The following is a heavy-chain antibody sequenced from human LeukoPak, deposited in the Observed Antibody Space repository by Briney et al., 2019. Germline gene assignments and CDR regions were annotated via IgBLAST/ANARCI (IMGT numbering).Heavy chain of an antibody. D-gene: IGHD3-16*01. J-gene: IGHJ4*02. CDR3: ASYVWGSYFGPKRFDY. CDR1: GVSFSGYY. Sequence: SETLSLTCAVYGVSFSGYYWSWIRQPPGKGLEWIGSIYYSGSTYYNPSLKSRVTISVDTSKNQFSLKLSSVTAADTAVYYCASYVWGSYFGPKRFDYWGQGTLVTVSS. V-gene: IGHV4-34*01. CDR2: IYYSGST.